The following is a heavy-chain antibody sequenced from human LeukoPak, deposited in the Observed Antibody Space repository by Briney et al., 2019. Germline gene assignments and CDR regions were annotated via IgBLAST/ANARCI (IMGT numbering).Heavy chain of an antibody. CDR3: ARIQHFPRGWFDP. Sequence: PGGSLRLSCAASGFTFSSYSMNWVRQAPGKGLEWVSYISSSSSTIYYADSVKGRFTISRDNAKNSLYLQMNSLRVEDTAVYYCARIQHFPRGWFDPWGQGTLVTVSS. D-gene: IGHD2/OR15-2a*01. CDR1: GFTFSSYS. J-gene: IGHJ5*02. V-gene: IGHV3-48*04. CDR2: ISSSSSTI.